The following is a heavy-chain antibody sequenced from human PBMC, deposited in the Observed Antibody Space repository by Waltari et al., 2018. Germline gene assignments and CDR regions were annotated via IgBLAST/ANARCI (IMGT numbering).Heavy chain of an antibody. Sequence: QVQLQESGPGLVKPSETLSLTCTVSCGSINNYYWSWIRQPPGKRLEWIGYISYSGITDYNSPLESRVTMSVDTSRSQFSLKLRSVTDADTATYYCVRGCAGGACYSDTYYSMDVWGKGTTVTVSS. V-gene: IGHV4-59*04. CDR3: VRGCAGGACYSDTYYSMDV. CDR2: ISYSGIT. CDR1: CGSINNYY. D-gene: IGHD2-21*02. J-gene: IGHJ6*03.